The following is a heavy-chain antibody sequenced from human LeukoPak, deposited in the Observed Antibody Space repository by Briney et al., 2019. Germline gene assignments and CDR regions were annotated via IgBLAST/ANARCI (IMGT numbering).Heavy chain of an antibody. J-gene: IGHJ4*02. CDR2: ITSSGGNT. V-gene: IGHV3-23*01. Sequence: GASLRLSCAASGFTFSNYSKSWVRQAPGKGLELVSAITSSGGNTYYADSVKGRFTISRDNSKNTLFLQMNSLRAEDTAVYYCAKWGDYDVLTGYYVSDYWGQGTLVTVSS. CDR1: GFTFSNYS. CDR3: AKWGDYDVLTGYYVSDY. D-gene: IGHD3-9*01.